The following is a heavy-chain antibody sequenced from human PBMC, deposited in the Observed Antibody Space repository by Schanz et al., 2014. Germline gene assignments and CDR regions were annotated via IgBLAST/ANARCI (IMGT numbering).Heavy chain of an antibody. CDR1: GYNFTTYT. CDR3: ARGEANLGQY. J-gene: IGHJ4*02. V-gene: IGHV7-4-1*02. Sequence: QVQLVQSGSELTRPGASVKVSCKASGYNFTTYTMNWVRQAPGQGLEWMGWINTNTGNPTYAQGFTGRFVFSLDTSVSTAYLQISFLKADDTAIFFCARGEANLGQYWGQGTLVTVSS. CDR2: INTNTGNP. D-gene: IGHD7-27*01.